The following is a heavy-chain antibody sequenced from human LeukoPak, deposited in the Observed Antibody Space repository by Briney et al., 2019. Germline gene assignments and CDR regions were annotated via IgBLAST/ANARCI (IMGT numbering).Heavy chain of an antibody. J-gene: IGHJ4*02. V-gene: IGHV4-61*02. CDR3: ARDPNSSGWKFDY. Sequence: PSEILSLTCSVSGDSISSGSFYWSWIRQPAGRGLEWIGRIYTSGTANYNPSLKSRVTISVDTSKNQFSLKLSSVTAADTAVYYCARDPNSSGWKFDYWGQGTLVTVSS. CDR1: GDSISSGSFY. CDR2: IYTSGTA. D-gene: IGHD6-19*01.